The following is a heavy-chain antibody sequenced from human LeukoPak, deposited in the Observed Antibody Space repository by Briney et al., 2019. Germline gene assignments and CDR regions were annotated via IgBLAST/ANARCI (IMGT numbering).Heavy chain of an antibody. CDR1: GGSISSYY. Sequence: SETLSLTCTVSGGSISSYYWSWIRQPPGKGLEWIGYIYYSGSTNYNPSLKSRVTISVDTSKNQFSLKLSSVTAADTTVYYCARRGYSYGYFDYWGQGTLVTVSS. J-gene: IGHJ4*02. D-gene: IGHD5-18*01. CDR3: ARRGYSYGYFDY. CDR2: IYYSGST. V-gene: IGHV4-59*08.